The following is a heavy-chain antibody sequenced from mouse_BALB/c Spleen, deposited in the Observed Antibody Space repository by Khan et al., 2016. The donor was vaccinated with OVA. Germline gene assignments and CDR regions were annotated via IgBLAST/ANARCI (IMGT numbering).Heavy chain of an antibody. CDR2: ISTYSGNT. J-gene: IGHJ2*01. CDR3: AGPDYDGYYNY. V-gene: IGHV1S137*01. CDR1: GYTFTDYA. Sequence: QVQLKESGPELVRPGVSVKISCKGSGYTFTDYAVHWMKQSHAKSLEWIGIISTYSGNTNYNQKFKGKATMTVDKSSSTAYMELARLTSEDSAIYYCAGPDYDGYYNYWGQGTTLTVSS. D-gene: IGHD2-3*01.